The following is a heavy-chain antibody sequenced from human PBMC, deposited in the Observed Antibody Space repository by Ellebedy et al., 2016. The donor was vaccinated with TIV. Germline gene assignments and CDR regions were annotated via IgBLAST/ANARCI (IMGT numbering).Heavy chain of an antibody. Sequence: GGSLRLSXAASGFTFSSYWMSWVRQAPGKGLEWVANIKQDGSEKYYVDSVKGRFTISRDNAKNSLYLQMNSLRAEDTAVYYCAKDNGIFGVVIWGYYFDYWGQGTLVTVSS. V-gene: IGHV3-7*03. D-gene: IGHD3-3*01. CDR2: IKQDGSEK. CDR3: AKDNGIFGVVIWGYYFDY. CDR1: GFTFSSYW. J-gene: IGHJ4*02.